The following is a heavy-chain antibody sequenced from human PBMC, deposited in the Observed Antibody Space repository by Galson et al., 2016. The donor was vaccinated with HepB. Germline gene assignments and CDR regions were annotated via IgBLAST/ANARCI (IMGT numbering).Heavy chain of an antibody. CDR1: GFTFSNAW. CDR2: IKSKTDGGTT. D-gene: IGHD1-1*01. V-gene: IGHV3-15*01. CDR3: TTGGGNWALGMDV. J-gene: IGHJ6*02. Sequence: SLRLSCAGSGFTFSNAWMSWVRQAPGKGLEWVGRIKSKTDGGTTDYAAPAKGRFTISRDDSKNTLYLQMNSPKTEDTAVYYCTTGGGNWALGMDVWGQGTTVTVSS.